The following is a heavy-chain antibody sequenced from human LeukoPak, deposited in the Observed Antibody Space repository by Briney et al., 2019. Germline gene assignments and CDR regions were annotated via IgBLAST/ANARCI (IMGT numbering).Heavy chain of an antibody. CDR2: IYYSGTT. CDR1: GGSISSYY. D-gene: IGHD6-13*01. CDR3: ARGVYIAAAQYGY. V-gene: IGHV4-59*01. J-gene: IGHJ4*02. Sequence: SETLSLTCTVSGGSISSYYWSWIRQPPGKGLEWIGYIYYSGTTNYNPSLKSRVTISVDTSKNQFSLKLSSVTAADTAVYYCARGVYIAAAQYGYGGQGTLVTVSS.